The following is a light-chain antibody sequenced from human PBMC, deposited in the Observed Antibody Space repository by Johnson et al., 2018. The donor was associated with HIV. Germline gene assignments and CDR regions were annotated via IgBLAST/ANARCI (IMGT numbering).Light chain of an antibody. CDR1: SSNIENNF. CDR3: GTWDSSLSAGYV. J-gene: IGLJ1*01. CDR2: DNN. V-gene: IGLV1-51*01. Sequence: QSVLTQSPSVSAAPGQKVTISCSGSSSNIENNFVSWYQQFPGTAPKLLIYDNNKRPSGIPDRFSGSKSVTSATLGITGLQTGAEADYYCGTWDSSLSAGYVFGTGTKVTVL.